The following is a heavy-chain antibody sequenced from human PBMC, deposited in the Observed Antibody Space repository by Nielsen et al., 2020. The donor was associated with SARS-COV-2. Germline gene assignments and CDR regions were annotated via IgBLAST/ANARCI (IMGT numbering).Heavy chain of an antibody. V-gene: IGHV3-23*01. J-gene: IGHJ4*02. Sequence: WIRQPPGKGLEWVSAISGSGGSTYYADSVKGRFTISRDNAKNSLYLQMNSLRDEDTAVYYCARDPITVHFDYWGQGTLVTVSS. D-gene: IGHD1-20*01. CDR2: ISGSGGST. CDR3: ARDPITVHFDY.